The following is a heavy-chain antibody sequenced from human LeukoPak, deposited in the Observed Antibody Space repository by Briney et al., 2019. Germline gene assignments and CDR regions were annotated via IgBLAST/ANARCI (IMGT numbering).Heavy chain of an antibody. J-gene: IGHJ6*02. D-gene: IGHD3-22*01. CDR3: AKATTMIVVGKRGDGMDV. CDR2: ISGDGGST. Sequence: GGSLSLSCAASGFTFDDCAMHWVRQAPGKGLEWVSLISGDGGSTYYADSVKGRFTISRDNSKNSLYLQMNSLRTEDTALYYCAKATTMIVVGKRGDGMDVWGQGTTVTVSS. CDR1: GFTFDDCA. V-gene: IGHV3-43*02.